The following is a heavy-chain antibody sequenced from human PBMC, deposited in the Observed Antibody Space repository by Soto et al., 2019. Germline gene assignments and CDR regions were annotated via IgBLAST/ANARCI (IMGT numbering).Heavy chain of an antibody. Sequence: QVQLVESGGGVVQPGRSLRLSCAASGFTFSSYAMHWVRQAPGKGLEWVAVISYHGSDKYYADSVKGRFTISRDNSKNTLYLQMNSLRAEDTAVYYCARGDSREGPAYYYAMDVW. J-gene: IGHJ6*01. D-gene: IGHD6-13*01. CDR1: GFTFSSYA. CDR3: ARGDSREGPAYYYAMDV. V-gene: IGHV3-30-3*01. CDR2: ISYHGSDK.